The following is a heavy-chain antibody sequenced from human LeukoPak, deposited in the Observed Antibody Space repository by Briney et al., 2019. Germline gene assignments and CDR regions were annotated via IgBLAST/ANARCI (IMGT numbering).Heavy chain of an antibody. CDR1: GFTFSSYA. D-gene: IGHD1-1*01. Sequence: GRSLRLSCTASGFTFSSYAMHWVRQAPGKGLEWVAVISYDGSNKYYADSVKGRFTISRDNSKNTLYLQMNSLRAEDTAVYYCARDRRPNEGYYYYMDVWGKGTTVTVSS. J-gene: IGHJ6*03. CDR2: ISYDGSNK. CDR3: ARDRRPNEGYYYYMDV. V-gene: IGHV3-30*01.